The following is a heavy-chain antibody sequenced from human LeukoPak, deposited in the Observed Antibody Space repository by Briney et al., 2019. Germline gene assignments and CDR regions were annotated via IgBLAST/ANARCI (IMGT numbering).Heavy chain of an antibody. Sequence: ASVKVSCKASGYTFTNYAMHWVRQAPGQGLEWMGWMSPNSGNTGYAQKFQGRVTTTRDTSIGTAYLELSSLKSEDTAVYYCARTPPNWGADYWGQGTLVTVSS. V-gene: IGHV1-8*02. D-gene: IGHD7-27*01. CDR1: GYTFTNYA. J-gene: IGHJ4*02. CDR2: MSPNSGNT. CDR3: ARTPPNWGADY.